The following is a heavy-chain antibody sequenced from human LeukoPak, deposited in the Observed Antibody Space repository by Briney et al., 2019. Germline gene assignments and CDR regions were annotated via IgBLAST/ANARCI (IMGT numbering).Heavy chain of an antibody. Sequence: GGSLRLSCATSGFTFNNYAMSWVRQAPGKGLEWVSAISVSGDSTYYADSVKGRFTISRDNSRNTLYLQMNSLRAYDTAVYYCAKDGLTTGGGYSGSGFDYWGQGALVTVSS. CDR2: ISVSGDST. CDR1: GFTFNNYA. D-gene: IGHD2-8*02. V-gene: IGHV3-23*01. J-gene: IGHJ4*02. CDR3: AKDGLTTGGGYSGSGFDY.